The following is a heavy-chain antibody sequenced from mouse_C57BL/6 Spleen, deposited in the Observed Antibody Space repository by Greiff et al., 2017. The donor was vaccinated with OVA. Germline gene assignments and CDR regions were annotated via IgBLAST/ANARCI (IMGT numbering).Heavy chain of an antibody. Sequence: EVKLVESGTVLARPGASVKMSCKTSGYTFTSYWMHWVKQRPGQGLEWIGAIYPGNSDTSYNQKFKGKAKLTAVTSASTAYMELSSLTNEDSAVYYCTKRDDYDGAWCAYWGQGTLVTVSA. J-gene: IGHJ3*01. CDR3: TKRDDYDGAWCAY. CDR1: GYTFTSYW. V-gene: IGHV1-5*01. CDR2: IYPGNSDT. D-gene: IGHD2-4*01.